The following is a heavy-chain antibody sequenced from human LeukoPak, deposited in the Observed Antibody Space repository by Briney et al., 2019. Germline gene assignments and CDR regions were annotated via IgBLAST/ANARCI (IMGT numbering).Heavy chain of an antibody. CDR3: ARLNGGN. CDR1: GGSISSYY. D-gene: IGHD4-23*01. V-gene: IGHV4-59*08. J-gene: IGHJ4*02. Sequence: SETLSLTCTVSGGSISSYYWSWIRQPPGKGLEWLAYVDYSGSTAYNPSLNGRVAISPDTSKNQFSLKLRSVTAAVTAVYYCARLNGGNWGPGILVTVSS. CDR2: VDYSGST.